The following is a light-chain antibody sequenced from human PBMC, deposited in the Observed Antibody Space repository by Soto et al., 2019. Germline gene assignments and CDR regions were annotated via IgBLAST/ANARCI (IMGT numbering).Light chain of an antibody. V-gene: IGKV3-20*01. J-gene: IGKJ1*01. CDR2: GAS. CDR3: QHYGSSLWT. Sequence: EIVLTQSPGTLSVSPGERATLSCRASQSVSSSYLAWYQQKPGQAPRLLIYGASSRATGIPDRFSGSGSGTDITLTISRLEPADFAVYYCQHYGSSLWTFGQGTKVEIK. CDR1: QSVSSSY.